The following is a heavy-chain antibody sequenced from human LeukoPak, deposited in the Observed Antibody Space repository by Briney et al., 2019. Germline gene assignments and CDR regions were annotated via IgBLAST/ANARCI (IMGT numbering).Heavy chain of an antibody. CDR2: IIPILGIA. V-gene: IGHV1-69*04. CDR3: ARDYTIFGVVHTYYFDY. CDR1: GGTFSSYA. J-gene: IGHJ4*02. Sequence: SVKVSCKASGGTFSSYAISWVRQAPGQGLEWMGRIIPILGIANYAQKFQGRVTITADKSTSTAYMELSSLRSEDTAVYYCARDYTIFGVVHTYYFDYWGQGTLVIVSS. D-gene: IGHD3-3*01.